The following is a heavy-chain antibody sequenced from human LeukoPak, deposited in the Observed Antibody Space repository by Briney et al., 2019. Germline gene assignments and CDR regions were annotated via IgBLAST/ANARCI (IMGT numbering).Heavy chain of an antibody. Sequence: SETLSLTCAVYGGSFSGYFWSWIRQPPGKGLEWIGEINHSGSTNYNPSLKSRVTISVDTSKNQLSLKLTSVTAADTAVYYCARHPSAVAGKTFDCWGQGTLVTVSS. J-gene: IGHJ4*02. CDR3: ARHPSAVAGKTFDC. CDR1: GGSFSGYF. D-gene: IGHD6-19*01. V-gene: IGHV4-34*01. CDR2: INHSGST.